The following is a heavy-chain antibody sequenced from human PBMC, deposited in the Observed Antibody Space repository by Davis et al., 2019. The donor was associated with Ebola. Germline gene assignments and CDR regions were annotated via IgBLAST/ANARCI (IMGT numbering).Heavy chain of an antibody. CDR3: VRDPGTSRDSASGIPRGDL. CDR1: GYSFTKFA. Sequence: ASVKVSCKASGYSFTKFAMQWVRQAPGQGLEWMGWISAGDGYIRYSRNFQGRVTISRDTPASTAYIELSSLRPADTAVYFCVRDPGTSRDSASGIPRGDLWGQGTLVTVSS. D-gene: IGHD3-10*01. V-gene: IGHV1-3*01. CDR2: ISAGDGYI. J-gene: IGHJ5*02.